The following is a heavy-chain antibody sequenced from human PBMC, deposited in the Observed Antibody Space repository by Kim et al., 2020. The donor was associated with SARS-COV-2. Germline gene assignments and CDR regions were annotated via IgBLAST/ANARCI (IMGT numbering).Heavy chain of an antibody. V-gene: IGHV3-7*01. Sequence: GGSLRLSCAASGFTFSSYWMSWVRQAPGKGLEWVANIKQDGSEKYYVDSVKGRFTISRDNAKNSLYLQMNSLRAEDTAVYYCARVDTYYDYVWGGTYYYYYRDVWGKGTTVTVSS. CDR2: IKQDGSEK. J-gene: IGHJ6*03. D-gene: IGHD3-16*01. CDR1: GFTFSSYW. CDR3: ARVDTYYDYVWGGTYYYYYRDV.